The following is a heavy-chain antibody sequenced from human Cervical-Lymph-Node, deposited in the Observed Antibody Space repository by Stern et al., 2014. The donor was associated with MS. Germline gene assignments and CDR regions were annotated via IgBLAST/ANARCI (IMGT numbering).Heavy chain of an antibody. CDR2: IITIFGTA. D-gene: IGHD3-16*02. Sequence: VQLEESGAEVKKPGSSVKVSCKASGGTFSSYAISWVRQAPGQGLEWMGGIITIFGTANYAQKFQGRVTITADESTSTAYMELSSLRSEDTAVYYCARGDLITFGGVIVISAFDIWGQGTMVTVSS. J-gene: IGHJ3*02. CDR3: ARGDLITFGGVIVISAFDI. V-gene: IGHV1-69*01. CDR1: GGTFSSYA.